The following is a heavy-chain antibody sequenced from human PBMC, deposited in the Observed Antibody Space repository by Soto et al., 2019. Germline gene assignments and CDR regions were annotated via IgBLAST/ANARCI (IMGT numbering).Heavy chain of an antibody. CDR1: GGTFSSYA. D-gene: IGHD3-22*01. CDR3: AKEPTYYYDSSGYYPTYYFDY. V-gene: IGHV1-69*01. CDR2: IIPIFGTA. Sequence: QVQLVQSGAEVKKPGSSVKVSCKASGGTFSSYAISWVRQAPGQGLEWMGGIIPIFGTANYAQKLQGRVTITADESTSTAYMELSSLRSEYTAVYYCAKEPTYYYDSSGYYPTYYFDYWGQGTLVTVSS. J-gene: IGHJ4*02.